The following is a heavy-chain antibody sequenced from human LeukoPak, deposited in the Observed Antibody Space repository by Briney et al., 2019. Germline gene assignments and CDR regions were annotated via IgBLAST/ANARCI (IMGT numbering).Heavy chain of an antibody. CDR3: ARLRLRFLEWLFHDAFDI. CDR2: IYYSGST. CDR1: GGSISSSSYY. Sequence: PSETLSLTCTVSGGSISSSSYYWGWIRQPPGKGLEWIGSIYYSGSTYYNPSLKSRVTISVDTSKNQFSLKLSSVTAADTAVYYCARLRLRFLEWLFHDAFDIWGQGTMVTVPS. D-gene: IGHD3-3*01. V-gene: IGHV4-39*01. J-gene: IGHJ3*02.